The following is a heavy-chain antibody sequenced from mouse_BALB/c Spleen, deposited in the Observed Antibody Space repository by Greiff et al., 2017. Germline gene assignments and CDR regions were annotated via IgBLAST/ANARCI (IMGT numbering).Heavy chain of an antibody. J-gene: IGHJ3*01. D-gene: IGHD4-1*01. CDR1: GFTFSSYA. V-gene: IGHV5-9-4*01. CDR3: ASPAHWDEKSFAY. CDR2: ISSGGSYT. Sequence: EVKLVESGGGLVKPGGSLKLSCAASGFTFSSYAMSWVRQSPEKRLEWVAEISSGGSYTYYPDTVTGRFTISRDNAKNTLYLEMSSLRSEDTAMYYCASPAHWDEKSFAYWGQGTLVTVSA.